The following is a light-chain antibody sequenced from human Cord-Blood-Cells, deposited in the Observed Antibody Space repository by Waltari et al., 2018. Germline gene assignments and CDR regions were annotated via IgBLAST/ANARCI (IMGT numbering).Light chain of an antibody. Sequence: EIVLTQSPGTLSVSPGERATISCRASQSISKYLAWYQQKPGQAPRLLIYHASSRAAGIPDRLSGSGSGTDFSLSISRLEPEDFAVYYCQHYESLPVTFGQGTKVEIK. CDR2: HAS. J-gene: IGKJ1*01. V-gene: IGKV3-20*01. CDR1: QSISKY. CDR3: QHYESLPVT.